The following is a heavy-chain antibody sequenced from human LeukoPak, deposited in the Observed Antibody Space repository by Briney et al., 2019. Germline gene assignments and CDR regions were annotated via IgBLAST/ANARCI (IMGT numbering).Heavy chain of an antibody. CDR2: ISHDGSDK. J-gene: IGHJ3*02. CDR3: AREGVQTTVDAFDI. CDR1: GFTFKIYA. Sequence: GGSLRLSCAASGFTFKIYAMHWVRQAPGKGLEWLSVISHDGSDKNNADSVKGRFIISRDNSKNTIYLQLNSLRPEDTAMYYCAREGVQTTVDAFDIWGLGTMVIVSS. D-gene: IGHD4-17*01. V-gene: IGHV3-30*04.